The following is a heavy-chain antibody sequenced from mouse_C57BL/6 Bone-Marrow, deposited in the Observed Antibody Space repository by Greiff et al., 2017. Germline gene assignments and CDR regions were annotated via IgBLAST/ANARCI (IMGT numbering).Heavy chain of an antibody. CDR3: ARENYGSSLYYFDY. V-gene: IGHV1-59*01. J-gene: IGHJ2*01. CDR1: GYTFTSYW. Sequence: QVHVKQPGAELVRPGTSVKLSCKASGYTFTSYWMHWVKQRPGQGLEWIGVIDPSDSYTNYNQKFKGKATLTVDTSSSTAYMQLSSLTSEDSAVYYCARENYGSSLYYFDYWGQGTTLTVSS. CDR2: IDPSDSYT. D-gene: IGHD1-1*01.